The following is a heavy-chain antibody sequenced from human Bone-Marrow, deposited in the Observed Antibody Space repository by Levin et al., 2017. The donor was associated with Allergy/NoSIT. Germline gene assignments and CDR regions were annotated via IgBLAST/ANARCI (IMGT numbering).Heavy chain of an antibody. Sequence: PEASVKVSCKASGYTFTSYDINWVRQATGQGLEWMGWMNPNSGNTGYAQKFQGRVTMTRNTSISTAYMELSSLRSEDTAVYYCARAIVLVPAARWGPDYYYYYGMDVWGQGTTVTVSS. CDR1: GYTFTSYD. V-gene: IGHV1-8*01. J-gene: IGHJ6*02. CDR3: ARAIVLVPAARWGPDYYYYYGMDV. CDR2: MNPNSGNT. D-gene: IGHD2-2*01.